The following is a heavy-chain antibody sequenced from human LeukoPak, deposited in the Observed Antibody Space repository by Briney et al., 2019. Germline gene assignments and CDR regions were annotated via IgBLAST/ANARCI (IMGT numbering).Heavy chain of an antibody. D-gene: IGHD3-16*01. J-gene: IGHJ3*02. CDR1: GGSISSSSYY. V-gene: IGHV4-39*01. CDR3: ASSGGPLTPFDI. Sequence: SETLSLTCTVSGGSISSSSYYWGWIRQPPGKGLEWIGSIYYSGSTYYNPSLKSRVTISVDTSKNQFSLKLSSVTAADTAVYYCASSGGPLTPFDIWGQGTMVTVSS. CDR2: IYYSGST.